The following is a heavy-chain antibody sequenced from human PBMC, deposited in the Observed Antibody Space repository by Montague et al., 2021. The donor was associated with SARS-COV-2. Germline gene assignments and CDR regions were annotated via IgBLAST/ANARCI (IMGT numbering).Heavy chain of an antibody. V-gene: IGHV3-30*04. D-gene: IGHD2-2*01. CDR1: GFTFSSYA. Sequence: SLRLSCAASGFTFSSYAMHWVRQAPGKGLEWVAIILYDGSNKYYADSGKGRFTVSRDNSKNTLFLQMNSLRPEDTAVYYCARDQGIVVPSWVMDVWGQGTTVTVSS. CDR2: ILYDGSNK. J-gene: IGHJ6*02. CDR3: ARDQGIVVPSWVMDV.